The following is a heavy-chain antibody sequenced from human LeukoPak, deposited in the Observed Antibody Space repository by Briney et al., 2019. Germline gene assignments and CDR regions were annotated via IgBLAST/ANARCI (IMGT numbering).Heavy chain of an antibody. J-gene: IGHJ4*02. CDR2: IIPILGTA. Sequence: SVKVSCKASGGTFSSYAISWVRQAPGQGLEWMGRIIPILGTATYAQKFQGRVTITADKSTSTAYMELSSLRSEDTAVYYCARGAPGRTYCSSTSCPPDYWGQGTLVTVSS. D-gene: IGHD2-2*01. V-gene: IGHV1-69*04. CDR1: GGTFSSYA. CDR3: ARGAPGRTYCSSTSCPPDY.